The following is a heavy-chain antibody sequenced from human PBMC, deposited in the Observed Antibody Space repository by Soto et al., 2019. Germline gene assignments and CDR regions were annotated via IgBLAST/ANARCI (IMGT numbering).Heavy chain of an antibody. V-gene: IGHV3-48*03. J-gene: IGHJ4*02. D-gene: IGHD2-8*01. CDR3: ASYHRPASFMLY. CDR1: TFTFSSYE. CDR2: ISNSGSPI. Sequence: QLVESGGGLVQPGGSLRLSCAASTFTFSSYEMSWVRQAPGKGLEWISYISNSGSPIYYADSVKGRFTISRDNAVNSLYLQMNSLRAEETAVYYCASYHRPASFMLYWGQGTLVTVSS.